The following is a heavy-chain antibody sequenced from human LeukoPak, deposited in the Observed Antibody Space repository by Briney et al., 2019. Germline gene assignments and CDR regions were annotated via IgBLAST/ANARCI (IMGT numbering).Heavy chain of an antibody. V-gene: IGHV3-23*01. D-gene: IGHD6-13*01. CDR2: ISGSGGNT. CDR1: GFTFSSYA. J-gene: IGHJ3*02. CDR3: AKDSGSWFRDAFDI. Sequence: GGSLRLPCAASGFTFSSYAMNWVRQAPGKGLEYVSAISGSGGNTYYADSVKGRFTISRDNSKNTLYLQMSSLRGEDMAVYYFAKDSGSWFRDAFDIWGRGTMVTVSS.